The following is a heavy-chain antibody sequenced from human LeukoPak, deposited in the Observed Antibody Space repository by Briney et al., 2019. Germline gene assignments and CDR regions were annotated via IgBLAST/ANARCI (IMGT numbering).Heavy chain of an antibody. J-gene: IGHJ4*02. V-gene: IGHV1-2*02. CDR1: RYDFTMYY. D-gene: IGHD5-18*01. CDR3: WADGYTSASY. CDR2: VSPNSGGT. Sequence: ASVKVSCKASRYDFTMYYMHWVRQAPGQGLEWMGWVSPNSGGTNYAQKFQGRVTMTRDTAISTAYMELSSLRSDDTAVYYCWADGYTSASYWGQGTLVTVSS.